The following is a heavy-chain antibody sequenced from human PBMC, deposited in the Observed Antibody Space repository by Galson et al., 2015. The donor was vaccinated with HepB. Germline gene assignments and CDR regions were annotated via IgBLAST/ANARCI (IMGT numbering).Heavy chain of an antibody. CDR3: AREGFRGGCGLRYVDWSYSVRDY. Sequence: SVKVSCKASGYTFTGYYMHWVRQAPGPGLEWMGWINPNSGGTNYAQTFQGKVTMTRDTSISTAYMELSRLRSDDTDVYYCAREGFRGGCGLRYVDWSYSVRDYWGQGTLVTVSS. J-gene: IGHJ4*02. V-gene: IGHV1-2*02. D-gene: IGHD3-9*01. CDR1: GYTFTGYY. CDR2: INPNSGGT.